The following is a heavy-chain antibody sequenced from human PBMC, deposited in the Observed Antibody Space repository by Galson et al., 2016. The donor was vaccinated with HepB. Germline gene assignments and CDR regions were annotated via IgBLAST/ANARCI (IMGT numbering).Heavy chain of an antibody. Sequence: SLRLSCAASGFTVSNNYMNWVRQAPGKGLEWVSIIFSGGRTYYEDSVKGRFTISRDKSRNTLYLQMNSLRAEDTGVYYCARDLRGGTYCSGATCSVVYYAMDVWGRGTTVIVSS. V-gene: IGHV3-53*01. CDR1: GFTVSNNY. D-gene: IGHD2-2*01. CDR2: IFSGGRT. J-gene: IGHJ6*02. CDR3: ARDLRGGTYCSGATCSVVYYAMDV.